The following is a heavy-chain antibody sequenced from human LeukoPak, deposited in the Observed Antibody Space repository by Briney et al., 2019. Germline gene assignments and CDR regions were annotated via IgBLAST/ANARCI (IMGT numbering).Heavy chain of an antibody. CDR3: ARDPYSSSWESFQH. CDR2: ISYDGSNK. Sequence: PGGSLRLSCAASGFTFSSYGMHWVRQAPGKGLEWVAVISYDGSNKYYADSVKGRFTISRDNSKNTLYLQMNSLRAEDTAVYYCARDPYSSSWESFQHWGQGTLVTVSS. J-gene: IGHJ1*01. V-gene: IGHV3-30*03. D-gene: IGHD6-13*01. CDR1: GFTFSSYG.